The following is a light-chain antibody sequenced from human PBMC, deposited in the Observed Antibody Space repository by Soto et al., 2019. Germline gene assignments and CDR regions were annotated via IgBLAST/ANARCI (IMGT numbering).Light chain of an antibody. J-gene: IGKJ4*01. V-gene: IGKV3-11*01. Sequence: EIVLTQSPATLSLSPGERATLSCRASQSVSSYLAWYQQKPGQAPRLLIYDASNSATGIPARFSGSGSVTDFSLTISSLEPEDFAVYYCQQRSNWPLTFGGGNKVKIK. CDR3: QQRSNWPLT. CDR1: QSVSSY. CDR2: DAS.